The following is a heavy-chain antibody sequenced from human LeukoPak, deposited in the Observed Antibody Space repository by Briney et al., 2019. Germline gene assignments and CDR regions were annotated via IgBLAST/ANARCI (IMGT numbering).Heavy chain of an antibody. CDR1: GFTFGDYA. Sequence: GSLRLSCTASGFTFGDYAMSWVRQAPGKGLEWVGFIRSKAYGGTTEYAASVKGRFTISRDDSKSIAYLQMNSLKTEDTAVYYCTRDPMWELWFDYWGQGTLVTVSS. CDR2: IRSKAYGGTT. V-gene: IGHV3-49*04. CDR3: TRDPMWELWFDY. D-gene: IGHD1-26*01. J-gene: IGHJ4*02.